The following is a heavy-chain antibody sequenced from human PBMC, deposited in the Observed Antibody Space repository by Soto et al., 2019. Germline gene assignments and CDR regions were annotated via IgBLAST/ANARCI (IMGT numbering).Heavy chain of an antibody. V-gene: IGHV1-69*01. CDR2: IIPIFGTA. CDR3: DVIWVSSSRRGYYYGMEV. D-gene: IGHD6-6*01. J-gene: IGHJ6*02. CDR1: GGTFSSYA. Sequence: QVQMVQSGAEVKKPGSSGKVSCKASGGTFSSYAISWVRQAAGQGLEWMGGIIPIFGTANYAQKFKGRVTINADDPTSKAYMELSSMRSKDTAVYYCDVIWVSSSRRGYYYGMEVWGQGTTVTVSS.